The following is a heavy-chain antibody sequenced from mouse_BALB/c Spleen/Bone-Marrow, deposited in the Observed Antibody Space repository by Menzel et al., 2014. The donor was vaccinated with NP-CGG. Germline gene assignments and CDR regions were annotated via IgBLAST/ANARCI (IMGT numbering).Heavy chain of an antibody. Sequence: VQLKQSGAELVKPGASVKLSCTASGFNIKDIYMHWVKQRTEQGLEWIGRIDPANGNTKYDPKFQGKATITAYTSSNTAFLQLSSVASEDTAVYYCARRGDGYYVWFAYWGQWTLVTVSA. D-gene: IGHD2-3*01. CDR1: GFNIKDIY. V-gene: IGHV14-3*02. CDR3: ARRGDGYYVWFAY. CDR2: IDPANGNT. J-gene: IGHJ3*01.